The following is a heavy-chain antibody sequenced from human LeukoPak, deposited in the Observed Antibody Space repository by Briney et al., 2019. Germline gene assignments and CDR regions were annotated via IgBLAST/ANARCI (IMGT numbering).Heavy chain of an antibody. J-gene: IGHJ4*02. CDR3: ATVGSSWSHDF. Sequence: SETLSLTCTVSGASISGFYWTWIRQRAGKGLEWIGHIYSSGSTNYNPSLKSRITMSRDTSKNQFSLKVSSVTAADTAVYYCATVGSSWSHDFWGQGTLVTVSS. D-gene: IGHD6-13*01. V-gene: IGHV4-4*07. CDR2: IYSSGST. CDR1: GASISGFY.